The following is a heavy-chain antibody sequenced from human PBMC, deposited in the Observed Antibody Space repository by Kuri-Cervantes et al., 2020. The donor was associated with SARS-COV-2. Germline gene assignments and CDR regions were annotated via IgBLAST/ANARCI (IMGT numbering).Heavy chain of an antibody. Sequence: SVKVSCKASGFTFTSSAMQWVRQARGQRLEWIGWIVVGSGNTNYAQKFQERVTITRDMSTSTAYMELSSLRYEDTAVYYCARDLDSSEPDYWGQGTLVTVSS. D-gene: IGHD6-19*01. J-gene: IGHJ4*02. CDR1: GFTFTSSA. CDR2: IVVGSGNT. CDR3: ARDLDSSEPDY. V-gene: IGHV1-58*02.